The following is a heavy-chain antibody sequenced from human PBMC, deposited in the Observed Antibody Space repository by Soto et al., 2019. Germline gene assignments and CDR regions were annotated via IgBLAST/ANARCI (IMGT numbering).Heavy chain of an antibody. Sequence: QITLKESGPTLVKPTQTLTLTCTFSGFSLSTSGVGVGWIRQPPGKALEWLALIYWDDDKRYSPSLKSRLTITKDTSKNPVVLTMTNMYPVDTATYYWAHTRVSYYYYGMDVWGQGTTVTVSS. J-gene: IGHJ6*02. CDR2: IYWDDDK. CDR3: AHTRVSYYYYGMDV. V-gene: IGHV2-5*02. CDR1: GFSLSTSGVG.